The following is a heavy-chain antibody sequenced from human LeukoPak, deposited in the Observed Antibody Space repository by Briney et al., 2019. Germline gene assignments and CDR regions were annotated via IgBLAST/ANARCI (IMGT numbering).Heavy chain of an antibody. V-gene: IGHV1-3*01. D-gene: IGHD6-19*01. CDR3: ARGRGQQWLVT. J-gene: IGHJ5*02. CDR2: INAGNGNT. CDR1: GYTFTIYA. Sequence: ASVKVSCTASGYTFTIYAMHWVRQAPGQRLEWMGWINAGNGNTKYSQKFQGRVTITRDTSASTAYMELSSLRSEDTAVYYCARGRGQQWLVTWGQGTLVTVSS.